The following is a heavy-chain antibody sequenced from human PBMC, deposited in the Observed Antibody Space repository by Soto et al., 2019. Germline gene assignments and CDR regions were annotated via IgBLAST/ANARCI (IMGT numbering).Heavy chain of an antibody. V-gene: IGHV4-59*01. CDR3: ARSYRRYCSGGSCYSYYYYYMDV. D-gene: IGHD2-15*01. CDR1: GGSISSYY. J-gene: IGHJ6*03. CDR2: IYYSGST. Sequence: SETLSLTCTVSGGSISSYYWSWSRQPPGKVLEWIGYIYYSGSTNYNPSLKSRVTISVDTSKNQFSLKLSSVTAADTAVYYCARSYRRYCSGGSCYSYYYYYMDVWGKGTTVTVSS.